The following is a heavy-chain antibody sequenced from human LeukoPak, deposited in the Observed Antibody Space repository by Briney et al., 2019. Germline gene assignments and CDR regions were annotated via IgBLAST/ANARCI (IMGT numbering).Heavy chain of an antibody. Sequence: PSETLSLTCTVSGGSISSYYWSWIRQPPGKGLEWIGYIYYSGSTNYNPSLKSRVTISVDTSKNQFSLKLSSVTAADTAVYYCARHTQHYDFWSGYYTGIGDWFDPWGQGTLVTVSS. D-gene: IGHD3-3*01. CDR2: IYYSGST. J-gene: IGHJ5*02. CDR3: ARHTQHYDFWSGYYTGIGDWFDP. V-gene: IGHV4-59*08. CDR1: GGSISSYY.